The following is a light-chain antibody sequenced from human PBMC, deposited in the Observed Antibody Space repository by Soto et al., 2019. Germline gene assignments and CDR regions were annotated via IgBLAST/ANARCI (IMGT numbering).Light chain of an antibody. CDR2: DVS. J-gene: IGLJ2*01. V-gene: IGLV2-14*01. CDR1: NSDIGGYSY. CDR3: SSYASGSHVL. Sequence: QSALTQPASVSGSPGQSITISCTGTNSDIGGYSYVSWYQQYPGKAPKLIVYDVSDGPSGVSNRFSGAKSGNTASLTISGLQAEDEADYYCSSYASGSHVLFGGGTQLTVL.